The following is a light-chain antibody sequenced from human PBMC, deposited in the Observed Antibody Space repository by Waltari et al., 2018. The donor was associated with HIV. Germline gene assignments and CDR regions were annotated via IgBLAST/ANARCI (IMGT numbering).Light chain of an antibody. V-gene: IGLV2-14*01. Sequence: QSALTQPASVSGSPGQSITISCTGTSSDVGGYNYVSWYQQHPGKAPKLMIYDVSNRPSGVSNRFSVSKSGNTASLTISGLQAEDEADYYCSSYTSSSNGVFGGGTKLTVL. CDR3: SSYTSSSNGV. CDR2: DVS. J-gene: IGLJ2*01. CDR1: SSDVGGYNY.